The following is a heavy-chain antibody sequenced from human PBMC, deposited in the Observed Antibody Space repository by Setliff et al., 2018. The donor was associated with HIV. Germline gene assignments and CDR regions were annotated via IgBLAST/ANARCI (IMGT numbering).Heavy chain of an antibody. J-gene: IGHJ4*02. CDR3: AGRIATAAYYFDY. CDR1: GYSFSNGYY. CDR2: IYHSGST. V-gene: IGHV4-38-2*01. Sequence: SETLSLTCAVFGYSFSNGYYWGWIRQPPGKGPEWIGSIYHSGSTYYNPSLKSRVSISVDTSKNQFSLELRSVTAADTAVYYCAGRIATAAYYFDYWGRGTLVTVLL. D-gene: IGHD6-13*01.